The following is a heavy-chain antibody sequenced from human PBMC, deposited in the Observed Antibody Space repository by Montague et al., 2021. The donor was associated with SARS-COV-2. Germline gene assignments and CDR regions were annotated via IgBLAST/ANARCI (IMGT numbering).Heavy chain of an antibody. CDR3: ASGIYPSGSYYNRYYYGLNI. CDR2: INHSANT. Sequence: SETLSLTCAVYGGSLSGYYWSWIRQPPEKGLEWIGEINHSANTKYKPSLKSPVTISIHTSKNQFSLKMTSVTAADTETYYCASGIYPSGSYYNRYYYGLNIWGQGTTVIVSS. D-gene: IGHD3-10*01. J-gene: IGHJ6*02. CDR1: GGSLSGYY. V-gene: IGHV4-34*01.